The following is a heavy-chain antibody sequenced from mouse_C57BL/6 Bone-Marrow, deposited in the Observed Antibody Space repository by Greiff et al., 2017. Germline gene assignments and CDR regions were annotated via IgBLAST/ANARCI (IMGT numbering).Heavy chain of an antibody. CDR1: GYSITSGYY. V-gene: IGHV3-6*01. CDR3: GRGRGGRYFPYWYLDV. CDR2: ISYDGSN. J-gene: IGHJ1*03. D-gene: IGHD1-1*01. Sequence: EVKLMESGPGLVKPSQSLSLTCSVTGYSITSGYYWNWIRQFPGNKLEWMGYISYDGSNNYNPSLKNRISITRDTSKNQFFLKLNSVTTEDTATYYWGRGRGGRYFPYWYLDVWGTGNTVTVSS.